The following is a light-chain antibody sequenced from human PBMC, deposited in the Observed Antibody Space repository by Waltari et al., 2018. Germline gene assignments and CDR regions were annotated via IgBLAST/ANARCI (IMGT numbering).Light chain of an antibody. CDR2: KDS. CDR3: QSADSSGTVV. CDR1: ALPKQY. J-gene: IGLJ2*01. Sequence: SYELTQPPPVSVSPGQTARITCSGDALPKQYAYWYQQKPGQAPVLVIYKDSERPSGIPERFSGSSSGTTVTLTISGVQAEDEADYDCQSADSSGTVVFGGGTKLTVL. V-gene: IGLV3-25*03.